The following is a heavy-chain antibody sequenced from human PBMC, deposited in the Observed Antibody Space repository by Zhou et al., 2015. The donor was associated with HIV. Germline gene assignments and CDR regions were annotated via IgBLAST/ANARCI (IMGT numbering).Heavy chain of an antibody. V-gene: IGHV1-69*12. CDR2: IIPMFGTP. J-gene: IGHJ6*02. Sequence: QVQLVQSGAEVKKPGSSVRVSCKASGGKFYSYAINWVRQAPGQGLEWMGGIIPMFGTPNYAQMFQGRVTITADESTKTAYMELSSLKSEDTAVYYCARVKMRGSGGRHSYYYYGMDVWGQGTTVTVSS. CDR1: GGKFYSYA. CDR3: ARVKMRGSGGRHSYYYYGMDV. D-gene: IGHD2-15*01.